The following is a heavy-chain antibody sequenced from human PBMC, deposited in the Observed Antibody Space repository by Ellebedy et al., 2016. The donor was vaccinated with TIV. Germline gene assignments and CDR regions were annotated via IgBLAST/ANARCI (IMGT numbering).Heavy chain of an antibody. V-gene: IGHV1-2*02. CDR1: ASTFTAYY. CDR2: LDPKTGAT. Sequence: ASVKVSCKASASTFTAYYIHWVRQPPGQGLEWMGWLDPKTGATNYAQKFRGRVTMTRDMSTSTAYMELSRLESDDTATYFCARVRRGSSGMDVWGQGTTVTVSS. J-gene: IGHJ6*02. D-gene: IGHD3-22*01. CDR3: ARVRRGSSGMDV.